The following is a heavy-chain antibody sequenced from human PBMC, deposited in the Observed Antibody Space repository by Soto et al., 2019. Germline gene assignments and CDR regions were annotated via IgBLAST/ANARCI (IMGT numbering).Heavy chain of an antibody. CDR2: IWYDGSNK. V-gene: IGHV3-33*01. CDR3: ARDGIGGTVFRGFCDY. Sequence: QEHLVESGGGVVQPGRSLRLSCAASRSIFSCYGMHWVRQAPGKGLEWVEVIWYDGSNKYYADSVKGRFTISRDNSKNMLYLKMDSLRVEDTAVYYCARDGIGGTVFRGFCDYWGQGTLVTDSS. J-gene: IGHJ4*02. CDR1: RSIFSCYG. D-gene: IGHD1-7*01.